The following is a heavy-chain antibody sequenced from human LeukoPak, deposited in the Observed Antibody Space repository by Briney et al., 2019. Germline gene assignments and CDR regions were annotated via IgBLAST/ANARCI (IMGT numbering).Heavy chain of an antibody. CDR1: GGSISSGSYY. CDR3: ARLGYSNPAEYDAFDI. Sequence: SETLSLTCTVSGGSISSGSYYWSWIRQPAGKGLEWIGRIYTSGSTNYNPSLKSRVTISVDTSKNQFSLKLSSVTAADTAVYYCARLGYSNPAEYDAFDIWGQGTMVTVSS. V-gene: IGHV4-61*02. CDR2: IYTSGST. J-gene: IGHJ3*02. D-gene: IGHD5-12*01.